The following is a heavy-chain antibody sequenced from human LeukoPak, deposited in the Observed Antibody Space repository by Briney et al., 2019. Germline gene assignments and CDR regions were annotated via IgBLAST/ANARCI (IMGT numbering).Heavy chain of an antibody. CDR2: INHSGIT. V-gene: IGHV4-34*01. J-gene: IGHJ4*02. CDR3: AKHGREWELRN. CDR1: GGSYSDYY. D-gene: IGHD1-26*01. Sequence: SETLSLTCGVYGGSYSDYYWSWIRQPPGKGLEWIGEINHSGITNYNPSLKSRVTISVDTSKNQFSLKLSSVTAADTAVYYCAKHGREWELRNWGQGTLVTVSS.